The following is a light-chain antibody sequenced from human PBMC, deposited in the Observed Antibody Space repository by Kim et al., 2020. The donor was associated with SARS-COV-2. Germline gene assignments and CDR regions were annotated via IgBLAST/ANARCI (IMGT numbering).Light chain of an antibody. CDR2: QDS. CDR3: QAWDSSTNYV. Sequence: SYELTQPPSVSVSPGQTASITCSGDKLGDKYACWYQQKPGQSPVLVIYQDSKRPSGIPERFSGSNSGNTATLTISGTQAMDEADYYCQAWDSSTNYVFGTGTKVPVL. J-gene: IGLJ1*01. V-gene: IGLV3-1*01. CDR1: KLGDKY.